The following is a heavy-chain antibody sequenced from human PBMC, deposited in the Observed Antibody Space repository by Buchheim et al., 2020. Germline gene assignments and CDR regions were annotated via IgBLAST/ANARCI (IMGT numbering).Heavy chain of an antibody. V-gene: IGHV3-23*01. CDR1: GFTLSNYA. J-gene: IGHJ4*02. D-gene: IGHD1-26*01. Sequence: EVQLLESGGGLVQPGGSLRLTCAASGFTLSNYAMNWVRQAPGKGLEWVSLITIGGSPYYADSVKGRFTISRDTSKNTLYLQMTSLRAEDTALYYCAKDCLSGSYSDYWGQGTL. CDR3: AKDCLSGSYSDY. CDR2: ITIGGSP.